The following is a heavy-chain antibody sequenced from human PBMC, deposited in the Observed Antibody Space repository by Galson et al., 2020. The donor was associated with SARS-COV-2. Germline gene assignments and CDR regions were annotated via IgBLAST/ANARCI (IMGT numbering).Heavy chain of an antibody. CDR1: GYTFTSYD. CDR2: MNPNSGNT. Sequence: ASVKVSCKASGYTFTSYDINWVRQATGQGLEWMGWMNPNSGNTGYAQKFQGRVTMTRNTSISTAYMELSSLRSEDTAVYYCARGRLNGWPSYDFWSGYYHYYYGMDVWGQGTTVTVSS. J-gene: IGHJ6*02. CDR3: ARGRLNGWPSYDFWSGYYHYYYGMDV. D-gene: IGHD3-3*01. V-gene: IGHV1-8*01.